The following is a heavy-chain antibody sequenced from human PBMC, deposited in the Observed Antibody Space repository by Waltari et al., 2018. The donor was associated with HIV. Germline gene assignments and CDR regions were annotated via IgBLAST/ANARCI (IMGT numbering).Heavy chain of an antibody. J-gene: IGHJ6*02. CDR3: ARHCLQKGWLPQLKYYYGMDV. Sequence: QQQLQESGPGLVKPSETLSLTCTVSGGSISSSSYYWAWLRQSPGKGLEGIGSLFHSGSTYYSPFLWGLATSSGNMSANRFSLKLTSVTATDTAVYFCARHCLQKGWLPQLKYYYGMDVWGQGTTVIVSS. CDR2: LFHSGST. D-gene: IGHD1-1*01. CDR1: GGSISSSSYY. V-gene: IGHV4-39*01.